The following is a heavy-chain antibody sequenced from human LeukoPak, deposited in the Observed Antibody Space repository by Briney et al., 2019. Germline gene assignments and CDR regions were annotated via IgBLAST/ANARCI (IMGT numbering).Heavy chain of an antibody. D-gene: IGHD1-7*01. CDR1: GDSISSSNYC. V-gene: IGHV4-39*07. CDR2: LYFSGST. CDR3: ARGGGNYEGIDY. Sequence: SETLSLTCTVSGDSISSSNYCWGWIRQPPGKGLEWIGSLYFSGSTYYNPSLKSRVTISVDTSKNQFSLKLSSVTAADTAVYYCARGGGNYEGIDYWGQGTLVIVSS. J-gene: IGHJ4*02.